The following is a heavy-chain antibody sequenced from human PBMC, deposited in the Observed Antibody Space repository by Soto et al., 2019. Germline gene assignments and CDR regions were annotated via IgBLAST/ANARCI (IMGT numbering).Heavy chain of an antibody. V-gene: IGHV3-23*01. J-gene: IGHJ4*02. CDR1: GFTFNNFA. Sequence: PGGSLRLSCAASGFTFNNFALSWVRQAPGKGLEWVSTIGAGGDDTYYADSVKGRFTISRDNSKNMVFLQMNGLGAEDTAMYYCAKDEIGATCYWGQGTLVTVSS. D-gene: IGHD1-26*01. CDR2: IGAGGDDT. CDR3: AKDEIGATCY.